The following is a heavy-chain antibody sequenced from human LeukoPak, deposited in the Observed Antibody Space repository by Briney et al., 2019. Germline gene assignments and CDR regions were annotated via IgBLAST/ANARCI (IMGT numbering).Heavy chain of an antibody. CDR1: GYTFTSYA. CDR3: ATGKPDYYYYYGMDV. CDR2: INAGNGNT. J-gene: IGHJ6*02. Sequence: ASVKVSCKASGYTFTSYAMHWVRQAPGQRLEWMRWINAGNGNTKYSQKFQGTVTITRDTSASTAYMELSSLRSEDTAVYYCATGKPDYYYYYGMDVWGQGTTVTVSS. D-gene: IGHD4-23*01. V-gene: IGHV1-3*01.